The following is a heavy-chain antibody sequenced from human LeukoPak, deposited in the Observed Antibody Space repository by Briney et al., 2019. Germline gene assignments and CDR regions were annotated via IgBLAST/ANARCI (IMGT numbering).Heavy chain of an antibody. CDR3: ATSRTFDY. CDR2: INWNSGSA. CDR1: GFTFDDYA. J-gene: IGHJ4*02. V-gene: IGHV3-9*01. Sequence: PGGSLRLSCAASGFTFDDYAMHWVRQDPGQGLEWVSGINWNSGSAAYADSAKGRFTISRDNAKNTLYLQMNSLRAEDTAMYYCATSRTFDYWGQGTLVTVSS. D-gene: IGHD1-1*01.